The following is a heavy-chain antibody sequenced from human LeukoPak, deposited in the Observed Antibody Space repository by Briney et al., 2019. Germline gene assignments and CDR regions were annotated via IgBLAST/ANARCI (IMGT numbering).Heavy chain of an antibody. V-gene: IGHV1-2*02. CDR2: INPNSGGT. CDR3: ARLATLPDAFDI. Sequence: XASXYTFTGYYMHWVRQAPGQGVEWMGWINPNSGGTNYAQKFQGRVTMTRDTSISTAYMELSRLRSDDTAVYYCARLATLPDAFDIWGQGTMVTVSS. J-gene: IGHJ3*02. CDR1: XYTFTGYY. D-gene: IGHD1-26*01.